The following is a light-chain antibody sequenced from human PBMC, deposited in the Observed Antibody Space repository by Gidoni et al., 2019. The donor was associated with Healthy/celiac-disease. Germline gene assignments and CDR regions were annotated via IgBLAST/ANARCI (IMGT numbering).Light chain of an antibody. CDR1: QSISSW. J-gene: IGKJ1*01. V-gene: IGKV1-5*01. Sequence: DIQMTQSPSTLSASVGDRVTITCRASQSISSWLDWYQQKPGKAPKLLIYDASSLESGVPSRFSGSGSGTEFTLTISRLQPDDFATYYCQQYNSYQTFGQGTKVEIK. CDR3: QQYNSYQT. CDR2: DAS.